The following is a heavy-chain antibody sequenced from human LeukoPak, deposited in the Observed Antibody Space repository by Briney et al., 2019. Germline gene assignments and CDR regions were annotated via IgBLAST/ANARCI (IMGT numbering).Heavy chain of an antibody. Sequence: ASVKVSCKASGYTFTSYYMHWVRQAPGQGLEWMGIINPSGGSTSYAQKFQGRVTMTRVTSTSTVYMELSSLRSEDTAVYYCAREPYHSSGYCSGGSCYHEYYYGMDVWGQGTTVTVSS. CDR3: AREPYHSSGYCSGGSCYHEYYYGMDV. D-gene: IGHD2-15*01. J-gene: IGHJ6*02. V-gene: IGHV1-46*01. CDR2: INPSGGST. CDR1: GYTFTSYY.